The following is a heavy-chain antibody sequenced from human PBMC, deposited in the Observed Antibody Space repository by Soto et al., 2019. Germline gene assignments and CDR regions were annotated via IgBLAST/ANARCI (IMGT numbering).Heavy chain of an antibody. Sequence: SQTLSLTCAISGDSVSSNSAAWSWIRQSPSRGLEWLGRTYYRSKWYNDYAVSVKSRITINPDTSKNQFSLQLNSVTPEDTAVYYCAREGDYIWGSYRYSALGYWGQGTLVTVSS. D-gene: IGHD3-16*02. V-gene: IGHV6-1*01. J-gene: IGHJ4*02. CDR1: GDSVSSNSAA. CDR2: TYYRSKWYN. CDR3: AREGDYIWGSYRYSALGY.